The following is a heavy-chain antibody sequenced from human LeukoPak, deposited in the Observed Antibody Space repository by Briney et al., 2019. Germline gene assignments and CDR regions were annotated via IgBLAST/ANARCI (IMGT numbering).Heavy chain of an antibody. CDR3: ARDYDSLTGYHTSGPFDI. CDR1: GFTFSSYA. J-gene: IGHJ3*02. D-gene: IGHD3-9*01. Sequence: GGSLRLSCAASGFTFSSYAMHWVRQAPGKGLEWVTFIQYDGTNKYYADSVKGRFTISRDNSKNTLYLQMNSLRPEDTAVYYCARDYDSLTGYHTSGPFDIWGQGTMVTVSS. V-gene: IGHV3-30*02. CDR2: IQYDGTNK.